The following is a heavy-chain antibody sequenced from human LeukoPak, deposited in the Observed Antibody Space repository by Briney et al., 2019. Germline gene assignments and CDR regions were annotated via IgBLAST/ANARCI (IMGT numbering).Heavy chain of an antibody. CDR1: GSTVSSNY. CDR2: IYSGGST. Sequence: GGSLRLSCAASGSTVSSNYMSWVRQAPGKGLEWVSVIYSGGSTFYADSVKGRFTISRDNSKNTVYLQMDSLRAEDTAVYYCARALVIAALFDYWGQGTLVTVSS. D-gene: IGHD2-15*01. CDR3: ARALVIAALFDY. V-gene: IGHV3-66*01. J-gene: IGHJ4*02.